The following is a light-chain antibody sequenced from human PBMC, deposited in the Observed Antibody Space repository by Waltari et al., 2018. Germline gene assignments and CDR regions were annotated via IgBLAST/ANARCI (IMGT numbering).Light chain of an antibody. CDR3: GTWDTSLGIGV. CDR2: ANS. CDR1: SSNMGNNY. J-gene: IGLJ2*01. V-gene: IGLV1-51*01. Sequence: QPLVTQPPSVSAAPGQKGTIYCSGTSSNMGNNYVAWYQFPPQPPPNLLLFANSERPSGIPDRFSASKSDPSATLAITGLQAADEADYYCGTWDTSLGIGVFGGGTKLPVL.